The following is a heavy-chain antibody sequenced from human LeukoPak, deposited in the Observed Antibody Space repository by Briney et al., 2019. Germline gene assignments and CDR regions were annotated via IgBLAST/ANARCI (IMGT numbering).Heavy chain of an antibody. D-gene: IGHD2-15*01. CDR2: ISYDGSNK. V-gene: IGHV3-30-3*01. Sequence: GRSLRLSCAASGFTFSSYAMHWARQAPGKGLEWVAVISYDGSNKYYADSVKGRFTISRDNSKNTLYLQMNSLRAEDTAVYYCARDRDIVVVVAASLDYWGQGTLVTVSS. J-gene: IGHJ4*02. CDR3: ARDRDIVVVVAASLDY. CDR1: GFTFSSYA.